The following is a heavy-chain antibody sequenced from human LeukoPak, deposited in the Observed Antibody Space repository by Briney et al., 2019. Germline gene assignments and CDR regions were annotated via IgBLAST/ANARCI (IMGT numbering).Heavy chain of an antibody. CDR1: GYTFTGYY. J-gene: IGHJ5*02. Sequence: ASVKVSCKASGYTFTGYYMHWVRQAPGQGLEWMGWINPNSGGTNYAQKFQGRVTMTRDTSISTAYMELGRLRSDDTAVYYCARGNDFDLTYNWFDPWGQGTLVTVSS. D-gene: IGHD3-3*01. V-gene: IGHV1-2*02. CDR2: INPNSGGT. CDR3: ARGNDFDLTYNWFDP.